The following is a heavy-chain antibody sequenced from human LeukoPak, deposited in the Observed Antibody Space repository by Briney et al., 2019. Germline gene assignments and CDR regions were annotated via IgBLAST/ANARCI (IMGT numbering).Heavy chain of an antibody. CDR1: GFTLSAYG. CDR2: ISYDGINK. D-gene: IGHD1-14*01. J-gene: IGHJ4*02. CDR3: AKDTRDDHHSHY. Sequence: QPGGSLRLSCAVSGFTLSAYGMHWVRQAPGKGLEWVAIISYDGINKYYPDSVKGRFTISRDNSKNTPYLQMNSLRAEDTAVYYCAKDTRDDHHSHYWRQGTLVTVSS. V-gene: IGHV3-30*18.